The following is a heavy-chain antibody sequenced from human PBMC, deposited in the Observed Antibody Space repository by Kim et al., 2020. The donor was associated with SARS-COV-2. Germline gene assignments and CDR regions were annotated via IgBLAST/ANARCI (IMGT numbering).Heavy chain of an antibody. CDR3: ATVTGTGGVVY. CDR1: GGSISSYY. Sequence: SETLSLTCTVSGGSISSYYWSWIRQPPGKGLEWIGYIYYSGSTNYNPSLKSRVTISVDTSKNQFSLKLSSVTAADTAVYYCATVTGTGGVVYWGQGTLVTVSS. D-gene: IGHD1-1*01. J-gene: IGHJ4*02. V-gene: IGHV4-59*08. CDR2: IYYSGST.